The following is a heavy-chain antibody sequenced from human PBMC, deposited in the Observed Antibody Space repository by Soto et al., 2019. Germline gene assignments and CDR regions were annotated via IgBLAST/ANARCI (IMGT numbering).Heavy chain of an antibody. Sequence: SVKVSCKASGGTFTSYAISWVRQAPGQGLEWMGRIIPILGIANYAQKFQGRVTITADKSTSTAYMELSSLRSEDTAVYYCARRYGDYFDFRGQGTLVTVSS. CDR1: GGTFTSYA. CDR2: IIPILGIA. J-gene: IGHJ4*02. CDR3: ARRYGDYFDF. D-gene: IGHD4-17*01. V-gene: IGHV1-69*04.